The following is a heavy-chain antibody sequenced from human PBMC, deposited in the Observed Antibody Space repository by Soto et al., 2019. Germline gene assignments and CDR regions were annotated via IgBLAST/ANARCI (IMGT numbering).Heavy chain of an antibody. D-gene: IGHD3-10*01. V-gene: IGHV1-69*12. CDR1: GGTFSSYA. CDR2: IIPIFGTA. Sequence: QVQLVQSGAEVKKPGSSVKVSCKASGGTFSSYAISWVRQAPGQGLEWMGGIIPIFGTANYAQKFQGRVTITADESTSTXXMXLXXLRSEATAVYYCARDFAMVRGVIIDPFYYYYGMDVWGQGTTVTVSS. J-gene: IGHJ6*02. CDR3: ARDFAMVRGVIIDPFYYYYGMDV.